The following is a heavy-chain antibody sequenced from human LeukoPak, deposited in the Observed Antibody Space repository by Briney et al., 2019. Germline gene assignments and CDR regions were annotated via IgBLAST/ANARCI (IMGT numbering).Heavy chain of an antibody. J-gene: IGHJ4*02. CDR1: GFTFSSYA. D-gene: IGHD3-10*01. CDR2: ISSSSSYT. V-gene: IGHV3-21*01. Sequence: GGSLRLSCAASGFTFSSYAMSWVRQAPGKGLEWVSSISSSSSYTYYADSVKGRFTISRDNAKNSLYLQMNSLRAEDTAVYYCARDHYGSGSHDYWGQGTLVTVSS. CDR3: ARDHYGSGSHDY.